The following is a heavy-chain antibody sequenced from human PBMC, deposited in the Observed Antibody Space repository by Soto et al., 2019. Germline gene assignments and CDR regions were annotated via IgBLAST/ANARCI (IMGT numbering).Heavy chain of an antibody. CDR2: IANDGSNR. J-gene: IGHJ4*02. CDR3: TSVGAGYGDLYFDY. CDR1: GFTFNTYA. V-gene: IGHV3-30-3*01. Sequence: QVQLVESGGGVVQPGRSLRLSCAASGFTFNTYAIHWVRQAPGKGLEWVSFIANDGSNRYFADSVRGRFTISRDNSKNTVYLQMNSLRAEDTAVYYCTSVGAGYGDLYFDYWGQGTLVTVSS. D-gene: IGHD4-17*01.